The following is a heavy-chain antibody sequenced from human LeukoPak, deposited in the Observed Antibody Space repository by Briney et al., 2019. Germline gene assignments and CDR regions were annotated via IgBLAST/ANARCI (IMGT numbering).Heavy chain of an antibody. Sequence: GGSLRLSCAASGFTVSSNYMSWVRQAPGKGLEWVSVIYSGGGTYYADSVKGRFTISRDNSKNTLYLQMNSLRAEDTAVYYCARGPTDYYDSSGYYYVSDYWGQGTLVTVSS. CDR3: ARGPTDYYDSSGYYYVSDY. CDR1: GFTVSSNY. V-gene: IGHV3-53*01. D-gene: IGHD3-22*01. J-gene: IGHJ4*02. CDR2: IYSGGGT.